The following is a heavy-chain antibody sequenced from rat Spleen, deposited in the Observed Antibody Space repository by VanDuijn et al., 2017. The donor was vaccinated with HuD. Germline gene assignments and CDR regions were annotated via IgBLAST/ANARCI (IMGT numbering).Heavy chain of an antibody. CDR3: ARGRYNQGYFDY. CDR1: GFTFSSNW. V-gene: IGHV5-25*01. Sequence: EVHLVESGGGLVQPGSPLKLSCAASGFTFSSNWLNWIRQAPTKGLEWVASISTGGGNTYYRDSVKGRFTISRDNAKRILYLQIDSLTSEDTATYYCARGRYNQGYFDYWGQGVMVTVSS. J-gene: IGHJ2*01. D-gene: IGHD1-5*01. CDR2: ISTGGGNT.